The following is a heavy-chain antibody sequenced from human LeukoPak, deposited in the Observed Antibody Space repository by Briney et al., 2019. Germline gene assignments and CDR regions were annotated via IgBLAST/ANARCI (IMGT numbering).Heavy chain of an antibody. CDR2: IYYSGST. Sequence: SETLSLTCTVSGGSISSYYWSWIRQPPGKGLEWIGYIYYSGSTNYNPSLKSRVTISVATSKNQFSLKLSSVTAADTAVYYCARSPTGHDAFDIWGQGTMVTVSS. CDR3: ARSPTGHDAFDI. J-gene: IGHJ3*02. CDR1: GGSISSYY. V-gene: IGHV4-59*01.